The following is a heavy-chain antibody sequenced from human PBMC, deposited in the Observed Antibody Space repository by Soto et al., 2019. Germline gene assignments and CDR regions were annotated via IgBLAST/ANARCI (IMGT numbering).Heavy chain of an antibody. V-gene: IGHV3-33*05. Sequence: HSCAASEFMINHHVMHRISKDNGKGLEWVALLSRDGSNKYFADSVKGRFTISRDNSKNTLFLQMNSLRAEDTALYYCARGGFYDSSAYYYVNFAFDIGGQGTMVTVSS. CDR1: EFMINHHV. J-gene: IGHJ3*02. CDR2: LSRDGSNK. CDR3: ARGGFYDSSAYYYVNFAFDI. D-gene: IGHD3-22*01.